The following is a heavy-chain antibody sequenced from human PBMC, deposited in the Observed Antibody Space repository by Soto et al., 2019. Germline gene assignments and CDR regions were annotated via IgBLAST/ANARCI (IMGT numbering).Heavy chain of an antibody. J-gene: IGHJ4*02. CDR2: VTDNGRST. D-gene: IGHD4-17*01. CDR1: GFTFSRDG. V-gene: IGHV3-23*01. CDR3: AKERATTTAFDY. Sequence: RRVSFAASGFTFSRDGMSWVRQAPGKGLEWASLVTDNGRSTYYADSVKGRFTISRDNTKNTLFLQMNSLRAEDTAVYYCAKERATTTAFDYWGQGALVTVSS.